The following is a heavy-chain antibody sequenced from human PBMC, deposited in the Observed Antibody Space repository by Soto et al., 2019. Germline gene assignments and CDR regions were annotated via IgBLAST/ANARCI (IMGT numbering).Heavy chain of an antibody. Sequence: PSETLSLTCAVYGGSFSGYYWSWIRQPPGKGLEWIGEINHSGSTNYNPSLKSRVTISVDTSKNQFSLKLSSVTAADTAVYYCARDYWYFDPWGQGTLVNVSS. CDR1: GGSFSGYY. J-gene: IGHJ5*02. CDR2: INHSGST. CDR3: ARDYWYFDP. D-gene: IGHD2-8*02. V-gene: IGHV4-34*01.